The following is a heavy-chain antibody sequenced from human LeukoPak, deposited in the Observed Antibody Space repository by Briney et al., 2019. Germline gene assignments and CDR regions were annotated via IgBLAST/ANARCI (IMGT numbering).Heavy chain of an antibody. CDR3: ARDDSSSSEYYFDY. J-gene: IGHJ4*02. CDR2: ISYDGSNK. V-gene: IGHV3-30*01. CDR1: GFTFSSYA. D-gene: IGHD6-6*01. Sequence: GGSLRLSCAASGFTFSSYAMHWVRQAPGKGLEWVAVISYDGSNKYYADSVKGRFTIPRDNSKNTLYLQMNSLRAEDTAVYYCARDDSSSSEYYFDYWGQGTLVTVSS.